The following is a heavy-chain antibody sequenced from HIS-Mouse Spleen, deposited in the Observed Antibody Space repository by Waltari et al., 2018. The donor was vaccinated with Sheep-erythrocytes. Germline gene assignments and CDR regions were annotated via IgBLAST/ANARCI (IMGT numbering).Heavy chain of an antibody. D-gene: IGHD1-26*01. Sequence: EVQLVESGGGLVQPGRSLRLSCAASGFTFDDYAMHWVRQAPGKGRGWVSGISWNSGSIGYADSVKGRFTISRDNAKNSLYLQMNSLRAEDTAVYYCARVASGATFDYWGQGTLVTVSS. CDR2: ISWNSGSI. V-gene: IGHV3-9*01. CDR1: GFTFDDYA. J-gene: IGHJ4*02. CDR3: ARVASGATFDY.